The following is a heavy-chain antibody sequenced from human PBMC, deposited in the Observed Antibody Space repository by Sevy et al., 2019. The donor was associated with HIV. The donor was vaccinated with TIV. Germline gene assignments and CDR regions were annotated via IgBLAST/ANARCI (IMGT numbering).Heavy chain of an antibody. CDR1: EFTXXXTLSQND. CDR3: ARALNLGGVRVGEXSFXXS. D-gene: IGHD3-16*01. Sequence: GGSLRLSCVASEFTXXXTLSQNDMSWVRQAPGKGLEWVSSTSGSSGGTYYADSVRGRFLMSRDNSKDTVFLQMNNLTAEXXAIYYCARALNLGGVRVGEXSFXXSWGQGTLVTVSS. CDR2: TSGSSGGT. J-gene: IGHJ5*02. V-gene: IGHV3-23*01.